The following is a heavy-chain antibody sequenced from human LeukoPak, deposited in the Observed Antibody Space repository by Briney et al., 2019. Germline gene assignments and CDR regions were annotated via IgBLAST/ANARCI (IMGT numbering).Heavy chain of an antibody. CDR2: ISGSGGST. Sequence: GGSLRLSCAASGFTFSSYAMSWVRQAPGKGMEWVSAISGSGGSTYYADSVKGRFTISRDNSKNTLYLQMNSLRAEDTAVYYCAKALTMIVVDLLDAFDIWGQGTMVTVSS. CDR1: GFTFSSYA. CDR3: AKALTMIVVDLLDAFDI. V-gene: IGHV3-23*01. J-gene: IGHJ3*02. D-gene: IGHD3-22*01.